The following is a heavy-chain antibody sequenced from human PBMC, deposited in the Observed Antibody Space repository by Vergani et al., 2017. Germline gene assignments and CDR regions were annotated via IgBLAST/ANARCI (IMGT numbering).Heavy chain of an antibody. Sequence: QVQLVQSVAEVKKPGASVKVSCKASGYTFTGYYMHWVRQAPGQGLEWMGWINPNSGGTNYAQKFQGRVTMTRDTSISTAYMELSRLRSDDTAVYYCARVPTYCSSTSCYSGAFDIWGQGTMVTVSS. J-gene: IGHJ3*02. CDR3: ARVPTYCSSTSCYSGAFDI. CDR1: GYTFTGYY. CDR2: INPNSGGT. V-gene: IGHV1-2*02. D-gene: IGHD2-2*01.